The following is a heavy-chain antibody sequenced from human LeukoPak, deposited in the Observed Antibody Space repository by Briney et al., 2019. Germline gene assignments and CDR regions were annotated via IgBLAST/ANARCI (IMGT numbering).Heavy chain of an antibody. J-gene: IGHJ4*02. CDR3: AGDLHDFWSGPYDY. V-gene: IGHV4-34*01. Sequence: SETLSLTCAVYGGSFSGYYWSWIRQPPGKGLEWIGEINHSGSTNYNPSLKSRVTISVDTSKNQFSLKLSSVAAADTAVYYCAGDLHDFWSGPYDYWGQGTLVTVSS. CDR1: GGSFSGYY. D-gene: IGHD3-3*01. CDR2: INHSGST.